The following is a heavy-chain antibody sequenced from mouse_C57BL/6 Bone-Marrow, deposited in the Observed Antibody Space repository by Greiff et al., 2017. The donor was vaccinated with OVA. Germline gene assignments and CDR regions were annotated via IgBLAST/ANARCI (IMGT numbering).Heavy chain of an antibody. Sequence: QVHVKQPGAELVKPGASVKMSCKASGYTFTSYWITWVKQRPGQGLEWIGDIYPGSGSTNYNEKFKSKATLTVDTSSSTAYMQLSSLTSEDSAVYYCARDDGYYLGAYWGQGTLVTVSA. D-gene: IGHD2-3*01. CDR1: GYTFTSYW. J-gene: IGHJ3*01. CDR2: IYPGSGST. V-gene: IGHV1-55*01. CDR3: ARDDGYYLGAY.